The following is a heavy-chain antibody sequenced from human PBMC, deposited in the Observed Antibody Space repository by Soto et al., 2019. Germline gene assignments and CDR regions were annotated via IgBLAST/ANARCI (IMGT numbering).Heavy chain of an antibody. CDR2: ISAYNGNT. CDR1: GYTFTSYG. CDR3: ATHSSGWYSLYYYYYYGMDV. V-gene: IGHV1-18*04. J-gene: IGHJ6*02. Sequence: AASVKVSCKASGYTFTSYGISWVRQAPGQGLEWMGWISAYNGNTNYAQKLQGRVTMTTDTSTSTAYMELRSLRSDDTAVYYCATHSSGWYSLYYYYYYGMDVWGQGTTVTVSS. D-gene: IGHD6-19*01.